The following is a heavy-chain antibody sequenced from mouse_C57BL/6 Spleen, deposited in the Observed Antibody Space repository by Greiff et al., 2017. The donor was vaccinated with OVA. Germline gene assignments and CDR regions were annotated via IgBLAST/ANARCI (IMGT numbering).Heavy chain of an antibody. V-gene: IGHV1-26*01. D-gene: IGHD2-1*01. CDR1: GYTFTDYY. CDR2: INPNNGGT. CDR3: ALYGNYEDYAMDY. Sequence: VQLQQSGPELVKPGASVKISCKASGYTFTDYYMNWVKQSHGKSLEWIGDINPNNGGTSYNQKFKGKATLTVDKSSSTAYMELRSLTSEDSAVYYCALYGNYEDYAMDYWGQGTSVTVSS. J-gene: IGHJ4*01.